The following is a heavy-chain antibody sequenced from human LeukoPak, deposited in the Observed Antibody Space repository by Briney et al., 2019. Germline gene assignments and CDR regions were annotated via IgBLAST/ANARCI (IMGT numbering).Heavy chain of an antibody. CDR1: GFTFSSYW. D-gene: IGHD6-19*01. V-gene: IGHV3-74*01. J-gene: IGHJ4*02. CDR3: TRGGTSGWY. CDR2: INTDGSTT. Sequence: GGSLRLSCAASGFTFSSYWMHWVRQAPGKGLVWVPHINTDGSTTNYADSVKGRFTISRDNAKNTLYLQMNSLRAEDTAVYYCTRGGTSGWYLGQGTLVTVSS.